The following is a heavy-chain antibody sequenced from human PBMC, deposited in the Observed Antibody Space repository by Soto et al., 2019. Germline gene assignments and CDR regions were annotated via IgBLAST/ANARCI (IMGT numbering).Heavy chain of an antibody. CDR1: GFTFSTYD. CDR2: ISYDGGNK. V-gene: IGHV3-30-3*01. Sequence: PGGSLRLSCAASGFTFSTYDMHWVRQAPGKGLEWVAVISYDGGNKYYADSVKGRFTISRDNSKNTLYVQMNSLRPEDTAVYYCARTLGPASNFDYWGQGTLVTVSS. D-gene: IGHD1-26*01. CDR3: ARTLGPASNFDY. J-gene: IGHJ4*02.